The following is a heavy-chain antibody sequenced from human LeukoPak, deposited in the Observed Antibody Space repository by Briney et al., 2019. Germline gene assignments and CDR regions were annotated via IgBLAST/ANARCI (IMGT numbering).Heavy chain of an antibody. CDR3: ASGSGSYRTPYYYMDV. V-gene: IGHV3-53*01. Sequence: GGSLRLSCAASGFTLSSNYMSWVRQAPGKGLEWVSLIYSGGSTYYADSVKGRLTISRDNSKNTLYLQMNSLRAEDTAVYYCASGSGSYRTPYYYMDVWGKGTTVTVSS. J-gene: IGHJ6*03. D-gene: IGHD3-10*01. CDR2: IYSGGST. CDR1: GFTLSSNY.